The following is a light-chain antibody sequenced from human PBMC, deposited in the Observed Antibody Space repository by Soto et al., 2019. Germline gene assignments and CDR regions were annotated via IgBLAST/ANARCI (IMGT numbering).Light chain of an antibody. CDR2: FVS. Sequence: IQMTHSPSTLSASVGNTVPITCRASQTISRWLAWYQQKPGEAPKLLIYFVSTLQSGVPSSFSGSGSGTEFTLTISDLQPEDFATYYCQLLTAYPITFGQGTRLEIK. CDR3: QLLTAYPIT. J-gene: IGKJ5*01. CDR1: QTISRW. V-gene: IGKV1-5*01.